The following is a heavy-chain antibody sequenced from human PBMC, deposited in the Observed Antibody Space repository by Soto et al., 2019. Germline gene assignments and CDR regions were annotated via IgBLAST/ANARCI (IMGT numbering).Heavy chain of an antibody. J-gene: IGHJ4*02. CDR3: ARVLLRYFDWSYYYFDY. CDR2: ISAYNGNT. V-gene: IGHV1-18*01. D-gene: IGHD3-9*01. Sequence: ASVKVSCKASGYTFTNYGISWVRQAPGQGLEWMGWISAYNGNTNYAQKLQGRVTMTTDTSTSTAYMELRSLRSDDTAVYYCARVLLRYFDWSYYYFDYWGQGTLVTVSS. CDR1: GYTFTNYG.